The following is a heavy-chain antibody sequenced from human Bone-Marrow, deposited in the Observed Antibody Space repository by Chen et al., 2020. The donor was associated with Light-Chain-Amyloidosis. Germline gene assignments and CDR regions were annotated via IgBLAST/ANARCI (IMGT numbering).Heavy chain of an antibody. D-gene: IGHD3-9*01. J-gene: IGHJ4*02. CDR1: GSSISSGYY. CDR2: IYHSGST. CDR3: ARETFYDIFTEFDY. V-gene: IGHV4-38-2*02. Sequence: QVQLQESGPGLVKPSETLSLTCSVSGSSISSGYYWGWIRQPPGKGLEWIGTIYHSGSTYYNPSLKSRVTISVDTSKSQFSLNLSSVTAADTAVYYCARETFYDIFTEFDYWGQGTLVTVSS.